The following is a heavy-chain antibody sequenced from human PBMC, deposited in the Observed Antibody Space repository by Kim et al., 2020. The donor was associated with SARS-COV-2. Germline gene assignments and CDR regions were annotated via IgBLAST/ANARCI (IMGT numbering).Heavy chain of an antibody. D-gene: IGHD3-22*01. CDR3: ARHVRVERHYYDDSDKPKLIDP. J-gene: IGHJ5*02. V-gene: IGHV4-39*01. CDR1: GASIISSDYY. CDR2: IYYSGSA. Sequence: SETLSLTCTVSGASIISSDYYWGWIRQPPGKGLEWIATIYYSGSAYYNPSLKSRVTISVDKSKTQFSLKLSSVTASDTAVYYCARHVRVERHYYDDSDKPKLIDPWGQGTLVTVSS.